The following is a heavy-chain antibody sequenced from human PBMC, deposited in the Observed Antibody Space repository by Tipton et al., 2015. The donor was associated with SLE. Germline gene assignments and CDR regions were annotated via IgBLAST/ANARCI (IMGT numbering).Heavy chain of an antibody. CDR2: ISYSETT. CDR3: AGAWQGHWSGGTCYVLDY. D-gene: IGHD2-15*01. Sequence: TLSLTCTVSGGSISSHYWSWIRQPPGKGLEWIGYISYSETTNYNPSLKSRVTISVDTSKNQFSLKLRSVTAADTAVYYCAGAWQGHWSGGTCYVLDYWGQGTLVTVSS. V-gene: IGHV4-59*11. CDR1: GGSISSHY. J-gene: IGHJ4*02.